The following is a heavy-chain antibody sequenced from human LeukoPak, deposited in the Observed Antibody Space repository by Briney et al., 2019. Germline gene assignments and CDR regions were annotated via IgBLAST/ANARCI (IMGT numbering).Heavy chain of an antibody. CDR1: GGTFSSYA. J-gene: IGHJ6*03. CDR2: IIPIFGTA. V-gene: IGHV1-69*13. CDR3: ASVPRPLRWEPYYYYMDV. Sequence: SSVTVSCKASGGTFSSYALSWVRQAPAQGLEWMGGIIPIFGTANLEQKFQGRVTITAEQSTSTAYMELSSLRSEDTAVYSCASVPRPLRWEPYYYYMDVWGKGTTVTVSS. D-gene: IGHD4-23*01.